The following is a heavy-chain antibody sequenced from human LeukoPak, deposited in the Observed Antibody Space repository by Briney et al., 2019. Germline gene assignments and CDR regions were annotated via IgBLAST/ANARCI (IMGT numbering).Heavy chain of an antibody. CDR3: AELGIPMIGGV. J-gene: IGHJ6*04. D-gene: IGHD3-10*02. Sequence: GGSLRLSCAASGFTFSNAWMSWVRQAPGKGLEWVSYISSIGSTIYYADSVKGRFTISRDNAKNSLYLQMNSLRAEDTAVYYCAELGIPMIGGVWGKGTTVTISS. V-gene: IGHV3-11*04. CDR1: GFTFSNAW. CDR2: ISSIGSTI.